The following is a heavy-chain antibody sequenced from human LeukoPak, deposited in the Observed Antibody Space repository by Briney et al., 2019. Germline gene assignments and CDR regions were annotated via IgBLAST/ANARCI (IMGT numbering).Heavy chain of an antibody. J-gene: IGHJ4*02. V-gene: IGHV3-23*01. D-gene: IGHD3-10*01. CDR1: GFTFSTYA. CDR2: ISSSGDST. CDR3: VVDLSGSADY. Sequence: QSGGSLRLSCAASGFTFSTYAMSWVRQAPGKGLEWVSAISSSGDSTYYADSVKGRFTISRDNSKNTLYLQMNSLRTEDSALYYCVVDLSGSADYWGQGTLVTVSS.